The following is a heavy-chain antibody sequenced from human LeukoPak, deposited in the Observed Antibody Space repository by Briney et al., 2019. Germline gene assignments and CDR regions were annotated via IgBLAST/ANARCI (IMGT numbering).Heavy chain of an antibody. CDR3: ARALGGPRGYYYGMDV. CDR2: IYYSGST. D-gene: IGHD3-16*01. Sequence: PSETLSLTCTVSGGSISSGDYYWSWIRQPPGKGLEWIGYIYYSGSTYYNPSLKSRVTISVDTSKNQFSLKLSSVTAADTAVYYCARALGGPRGYYYGMDVWGQGTTVTVSS. CDR1: GGSISSGDYY. J-gene: IGHJ6*02. V-gene: IGHV4-30-4*01.